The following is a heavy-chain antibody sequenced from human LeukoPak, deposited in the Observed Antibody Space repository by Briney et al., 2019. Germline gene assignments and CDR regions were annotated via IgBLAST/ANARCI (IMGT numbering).Heavy chain of an antibody. CDR3: VRLCQVTTCAKFEY. CDR2: VYCSGST. J-gene: IGHJ4*02. Sequence: PSETLSLTCTVSGDSLSSGLYYWGWNRQPPGKGLTWIGSVYCSGSTLFSASFENRVAMPVDRSKNQFSLKLNSVTAADTATYYCVRLCQVTTCAKFEYWGQGILVTVAS. CDR1: GDSLSSGLYY. D-gene: IGHD2-21*02. V-gene: IGHV4-39*01.